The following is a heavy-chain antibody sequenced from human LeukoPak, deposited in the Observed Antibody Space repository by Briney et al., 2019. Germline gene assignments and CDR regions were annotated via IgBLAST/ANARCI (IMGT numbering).Heavy chain of an antibody. CDR1: GFIFSNYA. Sequence: TGASLRLSCAASGFIFSNYAMSWVRQAPGKGLEWVSAIGGRDGYTYYADSVKGRFTVSRDDPKNTLYLQMNSLKTEDTAVYYCTTAPLGSGWLIDYWGQGTLVTVSS. CDR2: IGGRDGYT. V-gene: IGHV3-23*01. J-gene: IGHJ4*02. CDR3: TTAPLGSGWLIDY. D-gene: IGHD5-24*01.